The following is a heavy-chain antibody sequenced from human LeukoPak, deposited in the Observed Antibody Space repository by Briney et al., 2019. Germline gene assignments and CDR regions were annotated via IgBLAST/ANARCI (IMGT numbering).Heavy chain of an antibody. CDR3: ARDGPLVLLWFGELIVPDAFDI. Sequence: SETLSLTCTVSGGSISSSSYYWGWIRQPPGKGLEWIGSIYYSGSTYYNPSLKSRVTISVDTSKNQFSLKLSSVTAADTAVYYCARDGPLVLLWFGELIVPDAFDIWGQGTMVTVSS. D-gene: IGHD3-10*01. V-gene: IGHV4-39*07. CDR2: IYYSGST. J-gene: IGHJ3*02. CDR1: GGSISSSSYY.